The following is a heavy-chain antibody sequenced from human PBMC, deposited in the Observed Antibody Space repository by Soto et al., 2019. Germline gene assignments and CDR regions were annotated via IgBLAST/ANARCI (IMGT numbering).Heavy chain of an antibody. J-gene: IGHJ4*02. D-gene: IGHD3-22*01. CDR2: IYYSGST. CDR3: ARANYFDSSGPFDY. CDR1: GGSISSGAYY. Sequence: PSETLSLTCTVSGGSISSGAYYWSWIRQHPGKGLEWIGYIYYSGSTYYNPSLESRVTLSVDTSRNQFSLKVSSVTAADTAVYYCARANYFDSSGPFDYWGPGTLVPVS. V-gene: IGHV4-31*03.